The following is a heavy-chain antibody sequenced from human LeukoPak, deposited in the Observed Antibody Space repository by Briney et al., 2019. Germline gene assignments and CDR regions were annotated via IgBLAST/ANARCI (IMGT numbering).Heavy chain of an antibody. CDR2: IIPIFGTT. CDR1: GGVFNSYA. Sequence: ASVKVSCKASGGVFNSYAVSWVRQAPGQGLEWMGGIIPIFGTTDYAQNFQGRVTFTADEVTSTAYMEVRRLRSEDTAVYYCARSGPNYGMDVWGQGTTVAVSS. V-gene: IGHV1-69*13. J-gene: IGHJ6*02. CDR3: ARSGPNYGMDV.